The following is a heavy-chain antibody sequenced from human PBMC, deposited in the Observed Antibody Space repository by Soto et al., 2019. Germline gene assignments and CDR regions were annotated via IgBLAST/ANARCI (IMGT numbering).Heavy chain of an antibody. V-gene: IGHV4-59*01. CDR3: AREITDWFDP. CDR1: GGSISSYY. Sequence: TSETLSLTCTVSGGSISSYYWSWIRQPPGKGLEWIGYIYYSGSTNYNPSLKSRVTISVDTSKNQFSLKLSSVTAADTAVYYCAREITDWFDPWGQGTLVTVSS. J-gene: IGHJ5*02. CDR2: IYYSGST.